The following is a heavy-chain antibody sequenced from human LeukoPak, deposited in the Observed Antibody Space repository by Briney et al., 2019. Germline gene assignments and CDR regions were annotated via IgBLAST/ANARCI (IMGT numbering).Heavy chain of an antibody. V-gene: IGHV3-30*03. CDR2: ISYDGSDK. CDR1: GFTFINYA. CDR3: ARDNGENYHTAFDY. D-gene: IGHD2-8*01. J-gene: IGHJ4*02. Sequence: GGSLRLSCAASGFTFINYAMHWVRQAPGKGLEWVAVISYDGSDKYYVDSVKGRFTISRDNAKNTLYLQMNSLRAEDTAVYYCARDNGENYHTAFDYWGQGTLVTVSS.